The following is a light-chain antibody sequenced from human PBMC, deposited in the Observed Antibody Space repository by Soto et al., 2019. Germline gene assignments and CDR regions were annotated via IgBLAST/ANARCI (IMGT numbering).Light chain of an antibody. Sequence: NHSAFAVSLSPGERATLSCRASQSVNSRYIAWYHVKPGQAQTPIIYESYRRASATRNRFSCGGSGSGIDLSLTIVDLEPFEVYDCNRHPRPTLVTFGQGTRLEIK. J-gene: IGKJ5*01. V-gene: IGKV3D-20*02. CDR1: QSVNSRY. CDR2: ESY. CDR3: NRHPRPTLVT.